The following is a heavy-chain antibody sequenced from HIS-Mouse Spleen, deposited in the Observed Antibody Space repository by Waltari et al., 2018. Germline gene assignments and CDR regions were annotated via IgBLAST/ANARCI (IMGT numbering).Heavy chain of an antibody. Sequence: QLQLQESGPGLVKPSETLSLTCTVSGGPISSSSYYWGWIRQPPGKGLEWIGSIYYSGSTYYNPSLKSRVTISVDTSKNQFSLKLSSVTAADTAVYYCAREHLALQPWYWGQGTLVTVSS. D-gene: IGHD2-15*01. V-gene: IGHV4-39*07. CDR1: GGPISSSSYY. CDR2: IYYSGST. CDR3: AREHLALQPWY. J-gene: IGHJ4*02.